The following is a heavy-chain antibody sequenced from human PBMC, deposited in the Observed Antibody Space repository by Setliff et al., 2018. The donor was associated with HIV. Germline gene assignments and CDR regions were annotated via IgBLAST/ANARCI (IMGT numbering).Heavy chain of an antibody. CDR3: ASLTDYGGDSGSH. CDR2: IFHTGSS. Sequence: PSETLSLTCTVSGDSISSYYWTWIRQSPAKGLEWMGDIFHTGSSTYNPSLKSRVSLPVDTSKNQFSLRLSAVTAADTAVYYCASLTDYGGDSGSHWGQGTLVTVSS. D-gene: IGHD4-17*01. J-gene: IGHJ4*02. CDR1: GDSISSYY. V-gene: IGHV4-59*01.